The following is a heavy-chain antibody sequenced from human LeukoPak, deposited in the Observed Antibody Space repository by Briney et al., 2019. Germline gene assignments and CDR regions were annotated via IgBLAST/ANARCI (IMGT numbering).Heavy chain of an antibody. CDR1: GFTFSSYG. J-gene: IGHJ4*02. D-gene: IGHD3-22*01. CDR3: AKPREYYYDSSGYYPS. V-gene: IGHV3-33*06. Sequence: GGSLRLSCAASGFTFSSYGMHWVRQAPGKGLEWVAVMWYDGSNKYYADSVKGRFTISRDNSKNTLYLQMNSLRAEDTAVYYCAKPREYYYDSSGYYPSWGQGTLVTVSS. CDR2: MWYDGSNK.